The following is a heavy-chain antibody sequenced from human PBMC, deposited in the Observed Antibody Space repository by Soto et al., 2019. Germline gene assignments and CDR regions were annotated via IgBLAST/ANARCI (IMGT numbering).Heavy chain of an antibody. CDR3: ARGGGVGVAGSAAFEM. J-gene: IGHJ3*02. CDR1: GYPVTAYY. V-gene: IGHV1-2*02. CDR2: INPATGAA. Sequence: QLHLVQSGAVVKKPGASVTVSCSASGYPVTAYYMHWVRQAPGRGLEWMGGINPATGAAKYTQTFQGRLTMTRDTSTSTVFMELSGLTSEDPAVFYCARGGGVGVAGSAAFEMWGQGTLVTVSS. D-gene: IGHD3-3*01.